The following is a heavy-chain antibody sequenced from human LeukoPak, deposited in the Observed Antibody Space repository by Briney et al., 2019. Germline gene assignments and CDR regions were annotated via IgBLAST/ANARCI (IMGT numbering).Heavy chain of an antibody. J-gene: IGHJ4*02. CDR2: ISGSGGST. CDR3: AKRVVVAAICVQCYFDY. V-gene: IGHV3-23*01. CDR1: GFTFSSYA. Sequence: GGSLRLSCAASGFTFSSYAMSWVRQAPGKGLERVSAISGSGGSTYYADSVKGRFTISRDNSKNTLYLQMNSLRAEDTAVYYCAKRVVVAAICVQCYFDYWGQGTLVTVSS. D-gene: IGHD2-15*01.